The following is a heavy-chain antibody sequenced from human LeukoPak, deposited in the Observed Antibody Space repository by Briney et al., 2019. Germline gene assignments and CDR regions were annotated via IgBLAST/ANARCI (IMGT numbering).Heavy chain of an antibody. CDR2: ISDSGSDT. D-gene: IGHD6-6*01. V-gene: IGHV3-23*01. CDR1: GFTFSSYG. CDR3: AKRVPYSSSSVYFDY. J-gene: IGHJ4*02. Sequence: GGSLRLSCAVSGFTFSSYGMSWVRQAPGKGLEWVSAISDSGSDTYYADSVKGRFTISKDNTKNTLYLRMNSLRADDTAVYYCAKRVPYSSSSVYFDYWGQGTLVTVSS.